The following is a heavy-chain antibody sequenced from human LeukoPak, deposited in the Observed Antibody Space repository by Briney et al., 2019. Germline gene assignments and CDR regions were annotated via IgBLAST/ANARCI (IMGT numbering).Heavy chain of an antibody. Sequence: SETLSLTCTVSGGSLSSYYGSWIRQPPGKGLEWIGYIYYSGSNNYNPSLKSRVTISADTSKNQFSLKLTSVTAADTAVYYCARTMQGYCSGGSCYQYSYYMDVWGKGTTVTVSS. V-gene: IGHV4-59*01. CDR2: IYYSGSN. J-gene: IGHJ6*03. D-gene: IGHD2-15*01. CDR1: GGSLSSYY. CDR3: ARTMQGYCSGGSCYQYSYYMDV.